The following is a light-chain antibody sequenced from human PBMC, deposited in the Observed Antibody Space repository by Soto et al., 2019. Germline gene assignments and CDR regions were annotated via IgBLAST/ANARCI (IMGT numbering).Light chain of an antibody. J-gene: IGKJ1*01. CDR1: QSVSSY. Sequence: EKRATLSCRASQSVSSYLAWYQQKPGQAPRLLIYSASTRATGIPSRFSGSGSVTEIDVNIRSLLSDHFAAYYCALRSRYSGSSGQRTKV. CDR3: ALRSRYSGS. CDR2: SAS. V-gene: IGKV3-15*01.